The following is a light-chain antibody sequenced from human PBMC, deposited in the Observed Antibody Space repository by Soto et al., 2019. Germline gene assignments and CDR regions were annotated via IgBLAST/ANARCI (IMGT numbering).Light chain of an antibody. CDR2: AAS. CDR3: QQYNSYRA. Sequence: DIQMPQSTYSLSASVGDRVTITCRASQSISSYLKWYQQKPGKAPKLLIYAASSLQSGVPSRFSGSGFGTEFTLNISSMQPDGFPTYYCQQYNSYRAFGQGTKVDI. CDR1: QSISSY. J-gene: IGKJ1*01. V-gene: IGKV1-16*01.